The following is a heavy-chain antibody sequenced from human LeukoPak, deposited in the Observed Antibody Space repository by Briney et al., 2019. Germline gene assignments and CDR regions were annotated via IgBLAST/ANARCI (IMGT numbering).Heavy chain of an antibody. CDR2: IYSGGST. Sequence: GGSLRLSCAASGFTVSSNYMSWVRQAPGKGLEWVSVIYSGGSTYYADSVKGRFTISRDNSKNTLYLQMNSLRAEDTAVYYCARDRPPNYYDSSGPYLDYWSQGTLVTVSS. D-gene: IGHD3-22*01. V-gene: IGHV3-66*01. CDR1: GFTVSSNY. J-gene: IGHJ4*02. CDR3: ARDRPPNYYDSSGPYLDY.